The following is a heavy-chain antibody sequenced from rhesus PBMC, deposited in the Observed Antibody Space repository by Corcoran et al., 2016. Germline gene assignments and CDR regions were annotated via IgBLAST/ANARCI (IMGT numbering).Heavy chain of an antibody. D-gene: IGHD3-3*01. Sequence: QVQLQESGPGLVKPSETLSLTCAVSGGSVSSSNWWSWIRQPPGKGLEWIGYISGSSGSTYYNSSLKSRVNITTTTPKNQFSRKLSSVTAANTAVYYGARLPLWTGYYTADYWGQGVLVTVSS. CDR2: ISGSSGST. CDR3: ARLPLWTGYYTADY. J-gene: IGHJ4*01. V-gene: IGHV4-65*01. CDR1: GGSVSSSNW.